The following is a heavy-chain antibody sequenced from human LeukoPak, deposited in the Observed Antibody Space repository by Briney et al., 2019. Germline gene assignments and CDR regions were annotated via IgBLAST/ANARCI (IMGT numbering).Heavy chain of an antibody. CDR1: GYSFTSYW. CDR3: ARSNGDYLPDHY. J-gene: IGHJ4*02. D-gene: IGHD4-17*01. Sequence: ESLQISSKGSGYSFTSYWIGWVRQMPGKGLEWMGIIYPGDSDTRYSPSLQGQVTISADKSISTAYLQWSSLKASDTAMYYCARSNGDYLPDHYWGQGTLVTVSS. CDR2: IYPGDSDT. V-gene: IGHV5-51*01.